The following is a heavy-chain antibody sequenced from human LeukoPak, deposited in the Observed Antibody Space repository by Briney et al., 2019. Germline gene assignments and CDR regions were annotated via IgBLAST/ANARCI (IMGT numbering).Heavy chain of an antibody. Sequence: SETLSLTCAVSGDSISTTSYYWAWIRQPPGEGLEWIGSIYYGGNSHCTPSLKSRVTMSVDTSRNLFSLKLNSVTAADTAVYYCARVTGYMIEDYFDYWGQGTLVTVSS. D-gene: IGHD3-22*01. J-gene: IGHJ4*02. V-gene: IGHV4-39*07. CDR3: ARVTGYMIEDYFDY. CDR2: IYYGGNS. CDR1: GDSISTTSYY.